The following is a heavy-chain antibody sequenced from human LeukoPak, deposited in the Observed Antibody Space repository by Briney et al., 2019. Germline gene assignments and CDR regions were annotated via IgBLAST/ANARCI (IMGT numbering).Heavy chain of an antibody. J-gene: IGHJ4*02. CDR2: VNSDGRST. CDR1: GFTFSSYW. Sequence: PGGSLRLSCAASGFTFSSYWMHWVRQAPGKGLVWVSRVNSDGRSTSSADSVKGRFIISRDNAKNTLFLQMNSLRAEDTAVYYRTRGGHVLDYRSGSYYGYWGQGTLVTVSS. D-gene: IGHD3-10*01. CDR3: TRGGHVLDYRSGSYYGY. V-gene: IGHV3-74*01.